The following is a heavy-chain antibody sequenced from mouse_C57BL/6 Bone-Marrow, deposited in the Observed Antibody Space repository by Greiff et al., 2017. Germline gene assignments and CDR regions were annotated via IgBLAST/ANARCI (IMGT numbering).Heavy chain of an antibody. D-gene: IGHD1-1*01. CDR3: ACSSSYYYAMDY. Sequence: QVQLQQSGAELVRPGTSVKVSCKASGYDFTNYLIEWVKQRPGQGLEWIGVINPGSGGTNYNEKFQGKATLTADKSSSTAYMQLSSLTSEDSAVYFCACSSSYYYAMDYWGQGTSVTVSS. CDR1: GYDFTNYL. J-gene: IGHJ4*01. V-gene: IGHV1-54*01. CDR2: INPGSGGT.